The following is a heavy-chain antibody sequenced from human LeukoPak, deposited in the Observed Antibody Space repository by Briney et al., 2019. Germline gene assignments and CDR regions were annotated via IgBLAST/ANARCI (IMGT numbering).Heavy chain of an antibody. CDR3: ARDQGSSAIAAGNWFDP. D-gene: IGHD6-13*01. V-gene: IGHV4-4*07. J-gene: IGHJ5*02. CDR1: GGSISSYY. CDR2: IYTSGSA. Sequence: SETLSLTCTVSGGSISSYYWSWIRQPAGKGLEWIGRIYTSGSANYNPSLKSRVTMSVDTSKNQFSLKLSSVTAADTAVYYCARDQGSSAIAAGNWFDPWGQGTLVTVSS.